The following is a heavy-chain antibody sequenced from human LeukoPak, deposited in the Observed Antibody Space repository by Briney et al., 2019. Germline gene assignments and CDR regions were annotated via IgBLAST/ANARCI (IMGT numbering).Heavy chain of an antibody. J-gene: IGHJ5*02. D-gene: IGHD2-21*02. CDR1: GYTFTSYY. Sequence: ASVKVSCKASGYTFTSYYMHWVRQAPGQGLEWMGWISAYNGNTNYAQKLQGRVTMTTDTSTSTAYMELRSLRSDDTAVYYCAREPPAYCGGDCSSWFDPWGQGTLVTVSS. V-gene: IGHV1-18*04. CDR3: AREPPAYCGGDCSSWFDP. CDR2: ISAYNGNT.